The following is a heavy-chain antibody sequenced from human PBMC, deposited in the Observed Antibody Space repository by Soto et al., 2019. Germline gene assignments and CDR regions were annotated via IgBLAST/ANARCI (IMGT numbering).Heavy chain of an antibody. V-gene: IGHV3-13*01. CDR3: ARGYLGSFDY. CDR1: GFTFSSYA. J-gene: IGHJ4*02. Sequence: GGSLRLSCAASGFTFSSYAVHWVRQPTGKGLEWVSVIGSAGDTYYPGSVKGRFTISRENAKNSLYLQMDSLRAEDTAVYYCARGYLGSFDYWGQGTLVTVSS. D-gene: IGHD7-27*01. CDR2: IGSAGDT.